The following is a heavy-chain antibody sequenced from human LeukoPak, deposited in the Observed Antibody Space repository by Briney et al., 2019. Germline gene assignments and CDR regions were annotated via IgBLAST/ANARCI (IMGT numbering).Heavy chain of an antibody. CDR2: ISYDGTKI. J-gene: IGHJ1*01. V-gene: IGHV3-30-3*01. Sequence: PGGSLRLSCAASGFSFSTHKMNWVRQAPGKGLEWVAVISYDGTKIYYADSAKGRFTISRDNSKNMVYLQMNSLRAEDTALYYCARDSVKLPGISYFGNWGQGTLVTVSS. D-gene: IGHD3-3*02. CDR1: GFSFSTHK. CDR3: ARDSVKLPGISYFGN.